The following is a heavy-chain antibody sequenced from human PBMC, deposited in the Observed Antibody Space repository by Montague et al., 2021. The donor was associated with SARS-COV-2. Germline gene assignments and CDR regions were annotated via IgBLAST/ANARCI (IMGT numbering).Heavy chain of an antibody. J-gene: IGHJ6*02. D-gene: IGHD6-19*01. CDR3: ARDSGTSGWGCWYHGFDD. Sequence: SETLSLTCGVSGGSINSYYWSWIRQPAGKGLEWIGRIYTSGRTNHSPSLKSRVTISVDTSRNHLSLKLTSVTAADTAVYYCARDSGTSGWGCWYHGFDDWGQGTTVIVSS. CDR1: GGSINSYY. V-gene: IGHV4-4*07. CDR2: IYTSGRT.